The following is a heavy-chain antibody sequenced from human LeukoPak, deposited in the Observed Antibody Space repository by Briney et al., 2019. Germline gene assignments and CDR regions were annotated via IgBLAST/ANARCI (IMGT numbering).Heavy chain of an antibody. J-gene: IGHJ6*03. CDR1: GGSISSGSYY. D-gene: IGHD6-19*01. V-gene: IGHV4-61*01. CDR2: ISKSGNT. Sequence: SETLSLTCTVSGGSISSGSYYWSWIRQPPGKGLEWIGYISKSGNTNYNPSLKSRVTISVDTSKNQFSLKLNSVTAADTAMYYCARGLYSSGYYGSYYYMDVWGKGTTVTIS. CDR3: ARGLYSSGYYGSYYYMDV.